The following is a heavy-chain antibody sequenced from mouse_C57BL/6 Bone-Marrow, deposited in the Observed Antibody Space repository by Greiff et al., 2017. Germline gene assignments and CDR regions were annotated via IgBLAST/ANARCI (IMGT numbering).Heavy chain of an antibody. Sequence: DVQLQESGPGLVKPSQSLSLTCSVTGYSITSGYYWNWIRQFPGNKLEWMGYISYDGSNNYNPSLKNRISITRDTSKNQFFLKLNSVTTEDTATYYCASSSSWYFDVWGTGTTVTVSS. CDR1: GYSITSGYY. CDR3: ASSSSWYFDV. J-gene: IGHJ1*03. V-gene: IGHV3-6*01. D-gene: IGHD1-1*01. CDR2: ISYDGSN.